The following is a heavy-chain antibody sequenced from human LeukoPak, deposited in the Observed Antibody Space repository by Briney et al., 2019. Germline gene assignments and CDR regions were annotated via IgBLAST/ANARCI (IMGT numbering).Heavy chain of an antibody. CDR2: IYYSGST. CDR3: ARVEAIRLFDY. CDR1: GGSISSSSYY. J-gene: IGHJ4*02. D-gene: IGHD3-3*01. Sequence: SETLSLTCTVSGGSISSSSYYWGWIRQPPGKGLEWIGSIYYSGSTYYNPSLKSRVTISVDTSKNQFSLKLSSVTAADTAVYYCARVEAIRLFDYWGQGTLSPSPQ. V-gene: IGHV4-39*07.